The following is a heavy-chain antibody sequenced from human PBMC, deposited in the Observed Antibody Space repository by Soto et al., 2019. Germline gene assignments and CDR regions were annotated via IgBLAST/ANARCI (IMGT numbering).Heavy chain of an antibody. J-gene: IGHJ6*02. Sequence: QVQLQESGPGLVKPSQILSLTCIVSGGSISSGGYYWSWIRQHPGKGLEWIGHIYYSGNTYSNPSLESRVTISVDTSKKQLSLNLRSVTAADTAVYYCARGGGWHDGYYYAMDVWGQGTTVTVSS. D-gene: IGHD6-19*01. V-gene: IGHV4-31*03. CDR1: GGSISSGGYY. CDR3: ARGGGWHDGYYYAMDV. CDR2: IYYSGNT.